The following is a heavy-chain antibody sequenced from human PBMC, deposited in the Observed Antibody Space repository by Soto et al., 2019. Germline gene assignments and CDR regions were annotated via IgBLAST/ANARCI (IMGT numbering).Heavy chain of an antibody. D-gene: IGHD2-2*01. V-gene: IGHV4-30-4*01. CDR1: GDSITGGDYY. Sequence: SETLSLTCTVSGDSITGGDYYWNWIRQSPGKGLEWIGSIFYSGSTYYNPSLKSRAAISLDTGKNQFSLKLSSVTAADTAVYYCARDRRVTNCFSPGDYSYYGLDVWAQGTTVTVSS. J-gene: IGHJ6*02. CDR2: IFYSGST. CDR3: ARDRRVTNCFSPGDYSYYGLDV.